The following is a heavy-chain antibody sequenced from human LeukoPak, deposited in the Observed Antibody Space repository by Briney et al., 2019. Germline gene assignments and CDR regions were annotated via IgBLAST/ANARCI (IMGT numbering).Heavy chain of an antibody. J-gene: IGHJ4*02. Sequence: SETLSLTCTVSGGSISSYYWSWIRQPAGKGLEWIGRIYTSGSTNYNPSPKSRVTMSVDTSKNQFSLKLSSVTAADTAVYYCARSNPSVDYGDYAFDYWGQGTLVTVSS. D-gene: IGHD4-17*01. CDR2: IYTSGST. V-gene: IGHV4-4*07. CDR3: ARSNPSVDYGDYAFDY. CDR1: GGSISSYY.